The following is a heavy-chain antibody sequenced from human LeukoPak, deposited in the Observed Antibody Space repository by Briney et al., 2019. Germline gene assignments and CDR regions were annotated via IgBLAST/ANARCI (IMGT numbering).Heavy chain of an antibody. Sequence: PGGSLRLSCAASGFTVSSNYMTWVRQAPGKGLEWVSVIYSGGSTYYADAVKGRCTISRDNSKNTPYLQMNSLRAEDTAVYSCARRAGDYSHPYDYWGQGTLVTVSS. CDR2: IYSGGST. V-gene: IGHV3-66*04. CDR3: ARRAGDYSHPYDY. J-gene: IGHJ4*02. CDR1: GFTVSSNY. D-gene: IGHD3-22*01.